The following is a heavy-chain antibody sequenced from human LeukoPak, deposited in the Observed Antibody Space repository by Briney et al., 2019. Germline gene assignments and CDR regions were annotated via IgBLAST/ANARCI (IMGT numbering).Heavy chain of an antibody. V-gene: IGHV4-61*01. CDR1: GASVSSGSYY. CDR2: IYYSGST. D-gene: IGHD5-18*01. J-gene: IGHJ4*02. Sequence: PSETLSLTCTVSGASVSSGSYYWSWIRQPPGKGLEWIGYIYYSGSTNYNPSLKSRVTISVDTSKNQFSLKLSSVTAADTAVYYCARRDTAMGGWFDYWGQGTLVTVSS. CDR3: ARRDTAMGGWFDY.